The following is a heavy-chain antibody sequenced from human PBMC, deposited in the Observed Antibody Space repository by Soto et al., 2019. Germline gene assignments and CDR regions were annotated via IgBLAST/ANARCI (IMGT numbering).Heavy chain of an antibody. CDR2: ISGSGRST. D-gene: IGHD6-19*01. CDR1: GFTFSSYA. Sequence: PGGSLRLSCAASGFTFSSYAMSWVRQAPGKGLEWVSAISGSGRSTYYAASVKGRFTISRDNSKNTLYLQMSSLRAEDTAVYYCAKGPPGWYWYDSWGQGNLVTVSS. CDR3: AKGPPGWYWYDS. V-gene: IGHV3-23*01. J-gene: IGHJ5*01.